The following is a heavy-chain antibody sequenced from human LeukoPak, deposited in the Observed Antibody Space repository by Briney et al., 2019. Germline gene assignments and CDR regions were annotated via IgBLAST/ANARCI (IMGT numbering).Heavy chain of an antibody. CDR2: INPSGGST. CDR3: ARGVPGSYYSRWYYYYGMDV. J-gene: IGHJ6*02. CDR1: GYTFTSYY. Sequence: GASVKVSCKASGYTFTSYYMHWVRQAPGQGLEWMGIINPSGGSTSYAQKFQGRVTMTRDTSTSTVYMELSSLRSEDTAVYYCARGVPGSYYSRWYYYYGMDVWGRGTTVTVSS. D-gene: IGHD3-10*01. V-gene: IGHV1-46*01.